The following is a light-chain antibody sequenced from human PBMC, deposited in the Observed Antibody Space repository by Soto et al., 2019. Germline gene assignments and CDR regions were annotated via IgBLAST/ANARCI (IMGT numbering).Light chain of an antibody. CDR1: SSDIGAYDY. J-gene: IGLJ1*01. Sequence: QSALTQPASLSGSPGQSITISCTGTSSDIGAYDYVSWFQQHPGKAPKLMISEVNNRPSGVSNRFSGSKSGNTAYLTISGLQVEDETEYFCFSFITTSPHVFGTGTKVTVL. CDR3: FSFITTSPHV. V-gene: IGLV2-14*01. CDR2: EVN.